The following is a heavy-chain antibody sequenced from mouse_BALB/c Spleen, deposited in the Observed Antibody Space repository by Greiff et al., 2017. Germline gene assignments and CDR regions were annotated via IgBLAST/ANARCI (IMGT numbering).Heavy chain of an antibody. CDR2: ISSGSSTI. V-gene: IGHV5-17*02. Sequence: VQLKESGGGLVQPGGSRKLSCAASGFTFSSFGMHWVRQAPEKGLEWVAYISSGSSTIYYADTVKGRFTISRDNPKNTLFLQMTSLRSEDTAMYYCARHYYGSSEGYYAMDYWGQGTSVTVSS. J-gene: IGHJ4*01. D-gene: IGHD1-1*01. CDR1: GFTFSSFG. CDR3: ARHYYGSSEGYYAMDY.